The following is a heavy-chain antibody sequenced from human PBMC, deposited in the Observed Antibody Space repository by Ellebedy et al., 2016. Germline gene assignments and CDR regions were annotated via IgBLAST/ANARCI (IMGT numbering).Heavy chain of an antibody. CDR3: ATFNQYYTYLGV. V-gene: IGHV4-39*01. CDR2: ISNRDRT. Sequence: SETLSLTXIVSGGSISSSSCYWGWIRQPPGKGPEWIGTISNRDRTDYNPSLKSRVFILVDASKNQFFLKLTSVTAADTAVYYCATFNQYYTYLGVWGKGTTVIVSS. J-gene: IGHJ6*03. CDR1: GGSISSSSCY. D-gene: IGHD1-14*01.